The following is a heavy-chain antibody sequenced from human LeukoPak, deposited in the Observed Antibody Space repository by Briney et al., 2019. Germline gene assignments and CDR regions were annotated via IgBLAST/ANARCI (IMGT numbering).Heavy chain of an antibody. Sequence: GESLNISCNCSGYSFTCYLIGWVRQMPRKGLELMGTISPGDSDTRYSPSFQGRVTISADKSISTAYLQWSSLKASDTAMYYCARQRTNGDMLSAPWGQGTLVTVSS. CDR2: ISPGDSDT. V-gene: IGHV5-51*01. CDR3: ARQRTNGDMLSAP. D-gene: IGHD2-8*01. CDR1: GYSFTCYL. J-gene: IGHJ5*02.